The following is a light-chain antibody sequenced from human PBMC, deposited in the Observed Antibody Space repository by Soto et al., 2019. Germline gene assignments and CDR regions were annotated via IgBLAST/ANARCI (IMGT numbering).Light chain of an antibody. J-gene: IGLJ1*01. CDR1: SSDVGSYTY. V-gene: IGLV2-14*01. CDR3: SSYTISSTYV. Sequence: SVLTQPASVSGSPGQSIAISCTGTSSDVGSYTYVSWYQQHPGKAPKLMIFDVSNRPSGVSDRFSGSKSGNTASLTISGLQADDEADYYCSSYTISSTYVFGTGTKVTVL. CDR2: DVS.